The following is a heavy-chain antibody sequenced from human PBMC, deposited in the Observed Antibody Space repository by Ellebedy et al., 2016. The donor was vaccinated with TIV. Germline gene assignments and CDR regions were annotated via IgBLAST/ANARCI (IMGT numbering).Heavy chain of an antibody. D-gene: IGHD3-22*01. CDR2: INSDGSST. CDR3: AKNTDYYDSSGEAY. CDR1: GFTFSSYW. Sequence: GGSLRLXXAASGFTFSSYWMHWVRQAPGKGLVWVSRINSDGSSTSYADSVKGRFTISRDNAKNTLYLQMNSLRAEDTAVYYCAKNTDYYDSSGEAYWGQGTLVTVSS. V-gene: IGHV3-74*01. J-gene: IGHJ4*02.